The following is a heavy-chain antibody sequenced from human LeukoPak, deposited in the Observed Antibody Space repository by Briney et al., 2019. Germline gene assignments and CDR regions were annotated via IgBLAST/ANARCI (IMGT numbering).Heavy chain of an antibody. CDR1: GGSFSGYY. CDR3: ARGPTYYYGSGRYYFDY. V-gene: IGHV4-34*01. CDR2: INHSGST. J-gene: IGHJ4*02. D-gene: IGHD3-10*01. Sequence: SETLSLTCAVYGGSFSGYYWRWIRQPPGKGLEWIGEINHSGSTNYNPSLKSRVTISVDTSKNQFSLKLSSVTAADTAVYYCARGPTYYYGSGRYYFDYWGQGTLVTVSS.